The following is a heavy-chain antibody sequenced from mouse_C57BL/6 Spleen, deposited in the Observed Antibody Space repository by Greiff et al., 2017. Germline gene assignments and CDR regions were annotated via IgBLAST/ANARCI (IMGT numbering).Heavy chain of an antibody. CDR2: IYPGDGDT. J-gene: IGHJ3*01. V-gene: IGHV1-80*01. Sequence: QVQLQQSGAELVKPGASVKISCKASGYAFSSYWMNWVKQRPGKGLEWIGQIYPGDGDTNYNGKFKGKDTLTADKSSSTAYMQLSSLTSEDSAVYFCARGDGSSPAWFAYWGQGTLVTVSA. D-gene: IGHD1-1*01. CDR3: ARGDGSSPAWFAY. CDR1: GYAFSSYW.